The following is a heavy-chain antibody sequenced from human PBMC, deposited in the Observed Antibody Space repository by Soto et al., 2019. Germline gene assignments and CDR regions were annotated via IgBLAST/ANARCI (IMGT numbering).Heavy chain of an antibody. D-gene: IGHD2-8*01. CDR2: IIDSGAST. Sequence: GGLLRLSWAASGLTFIGCAMGWVRKDKGKGLEWVSDIIDSGASTYYADSVKGRFTISRDNSKSTLYLQMNSLRAEDTVLYFYAMGRSYFCYWGRDAWGHGPTVTVFS. CDR1: GLTFIGCA. CDR3: AMGRSYFCYWGRDA. J-gene: IGHJ6*02. V-gene: IGHV3-23*01.